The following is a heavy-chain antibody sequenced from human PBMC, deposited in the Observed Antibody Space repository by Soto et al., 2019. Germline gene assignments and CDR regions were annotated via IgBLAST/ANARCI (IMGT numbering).Heavy chain of an antibody. J-gene: IGHJ5*02. CDR2: IYHSGST. CDR1: GGSISSGGYS. D-gene: IGHD5-18*01. Sequence: SETLSLTFAVSGGSISSGGYSWSWIRQPPGKGLEWIGYIYHSGSTYYNPSLKSRVTISVDRSKNQFSLKLSSVTAADTAVYNCARVRGRYSYGGAWFDPWGQGTLVTVSS. V-gene: IGHV4-30-2*01. CDR3: ARVRGRYSYGGAWFDP.